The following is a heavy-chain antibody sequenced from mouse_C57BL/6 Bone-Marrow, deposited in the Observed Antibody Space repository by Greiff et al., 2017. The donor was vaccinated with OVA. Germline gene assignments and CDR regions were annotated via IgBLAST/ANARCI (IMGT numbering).Heavy chain of an antibody. V-gene: IGHV1-69*01. CDR3: ARTAQAFYAMDY. CDR1: GYTFTSYW. CDR2: IDPSDSYT. D-gene: IGHD3-2*02. J-gene: IGHJ4*01. Sequence: VQLQQSGAELVMPGASVKLSCKASGYTFTSYWMHWVKQRPGQGLEWIGEIDPSDSYTNYNQKFKGKSTLTVDKSSSTAYMQLSSLTSEDSAVYYCARTAQAFYAMDYWGQGTSVTVSS.